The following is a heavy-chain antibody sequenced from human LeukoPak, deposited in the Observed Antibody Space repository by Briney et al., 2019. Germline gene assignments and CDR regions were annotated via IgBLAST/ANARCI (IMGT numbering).Heavy chain of an antibody. V-gene: IGHV4-38-2*01. CDR2: IYHSGST. Sequence: SETLSLTCAVSGYSIGCGYYWGWIRQPPGKGLEWIGSIYHSGSTYYNPSLKSRVTISVDTSKNQFSLKLSSVTAADTAVYYCARGGTGNWFDPWGQGTLVTVSS. J-gene: IGHJ5*02. CDR1: GYSIGCGYY. D-gene: IGHD1-1*01. CDR3: ARGGTGNWFDP.